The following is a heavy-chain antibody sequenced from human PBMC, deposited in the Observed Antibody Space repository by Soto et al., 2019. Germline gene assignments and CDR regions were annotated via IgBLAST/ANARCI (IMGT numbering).Heavy chain of an antibody. CDR3: ARSAKGAAAGRSGAFDI. CDR2: ISAYNGNT. D-gene: IGHD6-13*01. Sequence: QVPLVQSGAEVKKPGASVKVSCKASGYTFTSYGISWVRQAPGQGLEWMGWISAYNGNTNYAQKLQGRVTMTTDTSTSTAYMELRSLRSDDTAVYYCARSAKGAAAGRSGAFDIWGQGTMVTVSS. CDR1: GYTFTSYG. J-gene: IGHJ3*02. V-gene: IGHV1-18*01.